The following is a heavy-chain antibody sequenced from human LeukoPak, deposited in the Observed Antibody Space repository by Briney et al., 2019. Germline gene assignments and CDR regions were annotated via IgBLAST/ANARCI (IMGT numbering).Heavy chain of an antibody. CDR2: INSGGST. Sequence: GGSLRLFCAASGFTVSSNYMSWVRQAPGKGLEWVSVINSGGSTYYADSVKGRFTISRDNSKNTLWLQMDSLRTEDTAVYYCAKGPLRGTAAAIDYWGQGTLVTVSS. J-gene: IGHJ4*02. CDR3: AKGPLRGTAAAIDY. CDR1: GFTVSSNY. V-gene: IGHV3-53*05. D-gene: IGHD2-2*01.